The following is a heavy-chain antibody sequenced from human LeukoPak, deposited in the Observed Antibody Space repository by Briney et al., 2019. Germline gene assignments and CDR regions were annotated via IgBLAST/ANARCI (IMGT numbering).Heavy chain of an antibody. D-gene: IGHD3-3*01. Sequence: SETLSLTCAVYGGSFSSYYWSWIRQPPGKGLEWIGYIYYSGSTNYNPSLKSRVTISVDTSKNQFSLKLSSVTAADTAVYYCALATYYDFWSGYYYWGQGTLVTVSS. CDR1: GGSFSSYY. CDR2: IYYSGST. V-gene: IGHV4-59*01. CDR3: ALATYYDFWSGYYY. J-gene: IGHJ4*02.